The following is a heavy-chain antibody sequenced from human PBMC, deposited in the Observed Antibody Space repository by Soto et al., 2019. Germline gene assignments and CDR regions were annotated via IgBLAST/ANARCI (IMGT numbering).Heavy chain of an antibody. Sequence: GGSLRLYCAASGFTFDDYAMHWVRQAPGKGLEWVSGISWNSGSIGYADSVKGRFTISRDDAKNSLYLQMNSLRAEDTALYYCAKELSYDSSGYYFDYWGQGTLVTVSS. CDR1: GFTFDDYA. J-gene: IGHJ4*02. D-gene: IGHD3-22*01. CDR2: ISWNSGSI. V-gene: IGHV3-9*01. CDR3: AKELSYDSSGYYFDY.